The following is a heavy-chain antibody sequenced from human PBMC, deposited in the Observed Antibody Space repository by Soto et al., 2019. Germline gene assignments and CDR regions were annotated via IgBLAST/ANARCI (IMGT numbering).Heavy chain of an antibody. D-gene: IGHD3-3*01. J-gene: IGHJ4*02. CDR3: ASTRGY. Sequence: EVQVVESGGGLVQPGGSLRLSCSVSGFTFTGYWMKWVRQAPGKGLEWVATINEDGGETYYVDSVRGRFTVSRDSAKNSMLLQMNSLRVEDRAVYYCASTRGYWGQGTLVTVSS. V-gene: IGHV3-7*05. CDR2: INEDGGET. CDR1: GFTFTGYW.